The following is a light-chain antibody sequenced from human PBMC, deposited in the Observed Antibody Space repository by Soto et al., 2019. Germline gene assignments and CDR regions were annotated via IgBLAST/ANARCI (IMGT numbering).Light chain of an antibody. CDR1: QNINNF. J-gene: IGKJ1*01. CDR2: TTS. Sequence: DIQLTQSPSTLSASVGDRVTITCRASQNINNFLAWYQQKPGKAPKLLIYTTSTLEHGVPSRFSGRGSGTDLTLTISSLQPDDLATYFGQQYYSDWTFGQGTKVEI. V-gene: IGKV1-5*03. CDR3: QQYYSDWT.